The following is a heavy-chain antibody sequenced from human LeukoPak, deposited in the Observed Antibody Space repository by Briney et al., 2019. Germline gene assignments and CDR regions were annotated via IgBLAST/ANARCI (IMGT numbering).Heavy chain of an antibody. CDR2: IIPIFGTT. Sequence: SVKVSCKASGGTFSSYAFSWVRQAPGQGLQWMGGIIPIFGTTTYAQKFQGRATITADKSTSTAYMELSSLRSEDTAVYYCASMTYSNKYFDYWGQGTLVTVSS. CDR1: GGTFSSYA. J-gene: IGHJ4*02. D-gene: IGHD6-13*01. V-gene: IGHV1-69*06. CDR3: ASMTYSNKYFDY.